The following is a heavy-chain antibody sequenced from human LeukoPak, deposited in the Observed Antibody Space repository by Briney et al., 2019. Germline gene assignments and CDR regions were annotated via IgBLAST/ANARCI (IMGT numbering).Heavy chain of an antibody. CDR2: ISGSGGST. D-gene: IGHD2-15*01. J-gene: IGHJ3*02. CDR3: AKAGRVVPAFDI. CDR1: GLTFSSYA. V-gene: IGHV3-23*01. Sequence: GGPLKLSFAAPGLTFSSYAMTWVGQAPGKGLEWVSAISGSGGSTYYADSVKGRFTISRDNSKNTLYLQMNSLRAEDTAVYYCAKAGRVVPAFDIWGQGTMVTVFS.